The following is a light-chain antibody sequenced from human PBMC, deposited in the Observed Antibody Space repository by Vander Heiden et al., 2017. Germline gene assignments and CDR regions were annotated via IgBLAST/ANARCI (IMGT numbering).Light chain of an antibody. Sequence: YELTQSPSLSLSPGQTASITCSGGKLGDKYACWCQHKPGQSPVLVIYKDSRRPSGIPERFSGSNSGNTATLTISGTQAMDEADYYCQAWDSSVVFGGGTKLTVL. CDR3: QAWDSSVV. J-gene: IGLJ2*01. CDR2: KDS. CDR1: KLGDKY. V-gene: IGLV3-1*01.